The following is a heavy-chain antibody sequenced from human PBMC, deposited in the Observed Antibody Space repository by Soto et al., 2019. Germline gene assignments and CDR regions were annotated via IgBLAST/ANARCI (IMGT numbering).Heavy chain of an antibody. CDR1: GFTFSSYS. D-gene: IGHD3-22*01. CDR3: AREVWDYYDSSGYSWFDP. J-gene: IGHJ5*02. V-gene: IGHV3-21*01. Sequence: GGSLRLSCAASGFTFSSYSMNWVRQAPGKGLEWVSSISSSSSYIYYADSVKGRFTISRDNAKNSLYLQMNSLRAEDTAVYYCAREVWDYYDSSGYSWFDPWGQGTLVTVPS. CDR2: ISSSSSYI.